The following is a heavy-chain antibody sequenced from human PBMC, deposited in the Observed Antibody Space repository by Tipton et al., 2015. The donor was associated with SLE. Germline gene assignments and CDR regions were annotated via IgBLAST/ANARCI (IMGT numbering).Heavy chain of an antibody. CDR3: ARGGGSYYDY. Sequence: LRLSCTVSGGSISSYYWSWIRQPPGKTLEWIGYIYSGGSTNYNPSLKSRVTLSSDTSKNQFSLRVRSGTAADTAVYYCARGGGSYYDYWGQGTLVTVSS. J-gene: IGHJ4*02. V-gene: IGHV4-4*08. D-gene: IGHD1-26*01. CDR2: IYSGGST. CDR1: GGSISSYY.